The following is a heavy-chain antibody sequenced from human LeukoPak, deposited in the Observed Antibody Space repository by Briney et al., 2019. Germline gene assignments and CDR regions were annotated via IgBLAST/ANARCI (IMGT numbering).Heavy chain of an antibody. V-gene: IGHV3-7*03. CDR2: IKQDGSEK. Sequence: GSLRRSCAASGFTFSSYWMNWVRQAPGKGLEWVASIKQDGSEKYYVDSVKGRFTISRDNAKNSLYLQMNSLRAEDTAIYYCARDGPAAGLYFDYWGQGTLVTVSS. J-gene: IGHJ4*02. CDR3: ARDGPAAGLYFDY. D-gene: IGHD6-13*01. CDR1: GFTFSSYW.